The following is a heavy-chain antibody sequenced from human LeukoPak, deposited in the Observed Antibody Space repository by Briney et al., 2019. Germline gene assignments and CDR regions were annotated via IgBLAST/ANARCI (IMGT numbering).Heavy chain of an antibody. V-gene: IGHV1-2*02. CDR1: GYTFTGYY. CDR2: INPNSGGT. D-gene: IGHD2-2*02. CDR3: ARSAVPYCSSTSCYIVGMDYMDV. Sequence: ASVKVSCKASGYTFTGYYIHWVRQAPGQGLEWMGWINPNSGGTNYAQKFQGRVTMTRDTSISTAYMELSRLRSDDTAVYYCARSAVPYCSSTSCYIVGMDYMDVWGKGTTVTVSS. J-gene: IGHJ6*03.